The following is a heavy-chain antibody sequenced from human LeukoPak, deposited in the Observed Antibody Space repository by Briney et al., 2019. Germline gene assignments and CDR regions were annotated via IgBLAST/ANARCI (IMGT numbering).Heavy chain of an antibody. D-gene: IGHD6-13*01. CDR1: GYTFTSYD. V-gene: IGHV1-8*01. Sequence: ASVNVSCKASGYTFTSYDINWVRQATGQGLEWMGWMNPNSGNTGYAQKLQGRVTMTTDTSTSTAYMELRSLRSDDTAVYYCARDSSSSWGFFDPWGQGTLVTVSS. CDR2: MNPNSGNT. J-gene: IGHJ5*02. CDR3: ARDSSSSWGFFDP.